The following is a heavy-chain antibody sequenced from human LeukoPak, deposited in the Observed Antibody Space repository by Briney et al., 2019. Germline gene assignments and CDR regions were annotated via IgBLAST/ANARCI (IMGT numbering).Heavy chain of an antibody. CDR3: AKDTAVQFLEPAF. CDR1: GFTLTTHG. D-gene: IGHD3-3*01. V-gene: IGHV3-33*06. Sequence: GGSLRLSCAASGFTLTTHGMHWVRQAPGKGLEWVAAIWFDGSVKHYSDAVKGRFTISRDNSLSTLYLQMNSLRVEDTAIYYCAKDTAVQFLEPAFWGQGTLVTVSS. CDR2: IWFDGSVK. J-gene: IGHJ4*02.